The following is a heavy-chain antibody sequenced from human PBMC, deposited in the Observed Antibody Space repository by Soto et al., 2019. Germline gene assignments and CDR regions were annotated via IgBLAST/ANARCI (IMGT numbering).Heavy chain of an antibody. J-gene: IGHJ4*02. Sequence: ESLKLSFTVSGYRFTRYSIGWVRQMPGKGLEWMGWIDPSGSYTRYSPSVEGHVSITADESNRTVYLQWSSLKATDTALYYCVRHWDNFDSSGYDFDSWGQGTPVTVSS. D-gene: IGHD3-22*01. V-gene: IGHV5-10-1*01. CDR2: IDPSGSYT. CDR1: GYRFTRYS. CDR3: VRHWDNFDSSGYDFDS.